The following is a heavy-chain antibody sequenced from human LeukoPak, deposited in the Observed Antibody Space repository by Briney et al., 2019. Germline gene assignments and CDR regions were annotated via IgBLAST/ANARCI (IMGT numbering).Heavy chain of an antibody. CDR3: ATDSSGFSY. CDR2: ISSGGYTI. V-gene: IGHV3-11*04. D-gene: IGHD3-22*01. Sequence: GGSLRLSCAASGFTFSDYYMSWIRQAPGKGLEWVSSISSGGYTIKYHDSVRGRFIISRDNANNSLYLQMNSLRGDDTASYYCATDSSGFSYWGQGILVAVSS. CDR1: GFTFSDYY. J-gene: IGHJ4*02.